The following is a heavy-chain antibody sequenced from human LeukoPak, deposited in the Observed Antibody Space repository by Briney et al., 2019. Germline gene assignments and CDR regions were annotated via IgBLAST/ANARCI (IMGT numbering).Heavy chain of an antibody. CDR1: GYTFTSYD. CDR3: ARGVPRYCRSPGRASPGICGVY. CDR2: MNPNSGDT. V-gene: IGHV1-8*02. D-gene: IGHD2-2*01. Sequence: GASVKVSCTASGYTFTSYDINWVRQVTGQGLEWMGWMNPNSGDTGYAQKFQGRVNMTRNTSISTAYMELSSLRSDDTAVYYCARGVPRYCRSPGRASPGICGVYWGQGTLVTVSS. J-gene: IGHJ4*02.